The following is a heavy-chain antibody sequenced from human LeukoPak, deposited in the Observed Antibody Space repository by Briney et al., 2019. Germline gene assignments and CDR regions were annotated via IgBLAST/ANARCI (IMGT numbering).Heavy chain of an antibody. D-gene: IGHD5-18*01. J-gene: IGHJ4*02. Sequence: AGGSLRLSCAVSGFTFSDYYMSWIRQGPGKGLEWISYIDSSRKAIYYTDSVKGRFTISRDNAKNSLFLQMNSLRTEDTAVYYCARGLRQTIGYPLFDYWGQGALVTVSS. CDR3: ARGLRQTIGYPLFDY. CDR1: GFTFSDYY. V-gene: IGHV3-11*04. CDR2: IDSSRKAI.